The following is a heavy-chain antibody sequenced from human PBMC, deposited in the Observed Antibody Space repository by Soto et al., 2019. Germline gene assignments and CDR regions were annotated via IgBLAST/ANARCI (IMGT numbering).Heavy chain of an antibody. CDR3: ARATMVRGVPFDY. J-gene: IGHJ4*02. V-gene: IGHV4-59*01. CDR2: IYYSGST. CDR1: GGSISSYY. Sequence: SETLSLTCTVSGGSISSYYWSWIRQPPGKGLEWIGYIYYSGSTNYNPSLKSRVTISVDMSKNQFSLKLSSVTAADTAVYYCARATMVRGVPFDYWGQGTLVTVSS. D-gene: IGHD3-10*01.